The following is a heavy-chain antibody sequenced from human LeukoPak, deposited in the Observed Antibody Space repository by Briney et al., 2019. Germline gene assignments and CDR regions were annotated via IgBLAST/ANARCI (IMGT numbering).Heavy chain of an antibody. V-gene: IGHV4-39*01. CDR2: IYYSGST. Sequence: PSETLSLTCTVSGGSISSSSYYWGWIRQPPGKGLEWIGSIYYSGSTYYNPSLKSRVTISVDTSKNQFSLKLSSVTAADTAVYYCARRGGAIAYWGQGTLVTVSS. CDR3: ARRGGAIAY. J-gene: IGHJ4*02. D-gene: IGHD3-16*01. CDR1: GGSISSSSYY.